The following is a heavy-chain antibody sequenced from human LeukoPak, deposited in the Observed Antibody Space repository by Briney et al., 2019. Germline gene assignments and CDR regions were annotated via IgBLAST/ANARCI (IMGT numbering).Heavy chain of an antibody. Sequence: PSDTLSLTGTVSGGSISIHYCTCIRQPPGKGPGWIGYVYNIWSTNYNPSLNSRVTISIDTSNKQFSLRMTSVTAADTAVYYCARERTNYDILPGYYNRTFDIWGQGKMVIVSS. CDR2: VYNIWST. D-gene: IGHD3-9*01. J-gene: IGHJ3*02. CDR1: GGSISIHY. V-gene: IGHV4-59*11. CDR3: ARERTNYDILPGYYNRTFDI.